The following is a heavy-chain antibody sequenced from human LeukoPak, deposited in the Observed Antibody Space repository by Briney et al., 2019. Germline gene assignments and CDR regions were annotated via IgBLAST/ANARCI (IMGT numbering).Heavy chain of an antibody. Sequence: GESLKISCKGSGYSFTSYWIGWVRQMPGKGLEWMGIIYPGDSDTRYSPSFQGQVTISADKSISTAYLRWSSLKASDTAMYYCARFPDPRSSQQQYYYYYYGIDVWGQGTTVTVSS. J-gene: IGHJ6*02. CDR1: GYSFTSYW. CDR2: IYPGDSDT. CDR3: ARFPDPRSSQQQYYYYYYGIDV. V-gene: IGHV5-51*01. D-gene: IGHD6-6*01.